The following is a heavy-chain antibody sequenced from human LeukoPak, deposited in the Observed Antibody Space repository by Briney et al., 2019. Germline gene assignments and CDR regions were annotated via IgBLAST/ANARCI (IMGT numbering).Heavy chain of an antibody. Sequence: SGPTLVNPPETLTQTCTVSGFSLNNARMGVSWIRQPPGKALEWLSYIFSNDEKSYSTSLKSRLTISKDTSKSQVVLTMTNLDPVDTATYYCARIELGYSYGYFYYYSYMDVWGKGTTVTVSS. CDR1: GFSLNNARMG. V-gene: IGHV2-26*01. D-gene: IGHD5-18*01. CDR3: ARIELGYSYGYFYYYSYMDV. CDR2: IFSNDEK. J-gene: IGHJ6*03.